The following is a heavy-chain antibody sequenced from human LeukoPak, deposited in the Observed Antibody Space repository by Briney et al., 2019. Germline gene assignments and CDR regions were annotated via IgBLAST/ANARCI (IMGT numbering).Heavy chain of an antibody. CDR3: AKRPDDYPFDY. D-gene: IGHD5-24*01. CDR1: GLTVSSNY. Sequence: GGSLRLSCAASGLTVSSNYMSWVRQAPGKGLKWVSAISGRDGNRYYADSVKGRFTISRDNSKNTLYLQMNSLRAEDTAVYYCAKRPDDYPFDYWGRGTLVTVSS. V-gene: IGHV3-23*01. CDR2: ISGRDGNR. J-gene: IGHJ4*02.